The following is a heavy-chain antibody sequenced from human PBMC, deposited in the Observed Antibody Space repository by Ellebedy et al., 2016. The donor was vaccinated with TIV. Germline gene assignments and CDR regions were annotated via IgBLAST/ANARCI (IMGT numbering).Heavy chain of an antibody. V-gene: IGHV4-30-2*01. Sequence: SETLSLXXAVSGGSISSGGYSWSWIRQPPGKGLEWIGYIYHSGSTYYNPSLKSRVTMSVDTSKNQFSLKLSSVTAADTAVYYCARGGSMITDWGQGTLVTVSS. J-gene: IGHJ4*02. D-gene: IGHD3-22*01. CDR3: ARGGSMITD. CDR1: GGSISSGGYS. CDR2: IYHSGST.